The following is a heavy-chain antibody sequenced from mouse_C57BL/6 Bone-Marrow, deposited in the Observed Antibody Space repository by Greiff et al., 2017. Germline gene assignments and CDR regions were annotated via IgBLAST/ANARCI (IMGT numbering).Heavy chain of an antibody. J-gene: IGHJ3*01. Sequence: VQLQQSVPELVKPGASVTISCTASGYAFSSSWMHWVKQRPGKGLEWIGRIYPGDGDTNYNGKFKGKATLTADTSSSPAYLQLSSLTSEASAVYCCARGLSLFAYWGQGTLVTVSA. CDR3: ARGLSLFAY. V-gene: IGHV1-82*01. CDR2: IYPGDGDT. CDR1: GYAFSSSW. D-gene: IGHD3-1*01.